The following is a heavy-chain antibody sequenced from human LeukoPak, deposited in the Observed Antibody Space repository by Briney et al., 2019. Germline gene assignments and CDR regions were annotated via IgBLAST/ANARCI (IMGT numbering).Heavy chain of an antibody. CDR2: MFQSRNI. CDR1: GGSISSSSYY. D-gene: IGHD2-21*01. CDR3: ARVIQYSYYMDV. Sequence: SETLSLTCTVSGGSISSSSYYWAWIRQPPGKGLEWIVTMFQSRNIYYNSSLKSRVSISLDTSKNQFSLQLSSVTAADTAVYYCARVIQYSYYMDVWGKGTTVTVSS. J-gene: IGHJ6*03. V-gene: IGHV4-39*07.